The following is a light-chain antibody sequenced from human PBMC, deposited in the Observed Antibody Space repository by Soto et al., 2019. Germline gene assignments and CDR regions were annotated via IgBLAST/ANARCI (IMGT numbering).Light chain of an antibody. CDR3: QQYGNSPLIT. Sequence: EIVWTQSPGTLSLSAGERATISWRASQSVSSNYLACFQKQSGQDPRLLFFGAASSATGGPDRFSRGSSCGNVALTISRLEPEDDAVYHCQQYGNSPLITFGQGTRLEIK. CDR2: GAA. V-gene: IGKV3-20*01. J-gene: IGKJ5*01. CDR1: QSVSSNY.